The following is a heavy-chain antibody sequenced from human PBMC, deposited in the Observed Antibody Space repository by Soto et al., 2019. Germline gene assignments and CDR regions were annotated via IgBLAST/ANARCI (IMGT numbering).Heavy chain of an antibody. CDR1: GGSISSSSYY. CDR3: ARRALGTAARPFDY. Sequence: QLQLQESGPGLVKPSETLSLTCPVSGGSISSSSYYWGWIRQPPGKGLEWMGSIYYGGSTYYNPSLNSRVTISVDTSKNQLSLRLTSVTAADTSVYYGARRALGTAARPFDYWAQGTLVTVSS. CDR2: IYYGGST. V-gene: IGHV4-39*01. D-gene: IGHD6-6*01. J-gene: IGHJ4*02.